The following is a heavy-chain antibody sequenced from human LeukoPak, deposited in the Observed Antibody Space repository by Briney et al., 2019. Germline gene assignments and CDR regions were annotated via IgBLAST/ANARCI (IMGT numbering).Heavy chain of an antibody. J-gene: IGHJ6*02. CDR3: ARRIIVVVPAAPPDGMDV. CDR1: GGSISSGGYY. V-gene: IGHV4-31*03. Sequence: PSETLSFTCTVSGGSISSGGYYWSWIRQHPGKGLEWIGYIYYSGSTYYNPSLKSRVTISVDTSKNQFSLKLSSVTAADTAVYYCARRIIVVVPAAPPDGMDVWGQGTTVTVSS. D-gene: IGHD2-2*01. CDR2: IYYSGST.